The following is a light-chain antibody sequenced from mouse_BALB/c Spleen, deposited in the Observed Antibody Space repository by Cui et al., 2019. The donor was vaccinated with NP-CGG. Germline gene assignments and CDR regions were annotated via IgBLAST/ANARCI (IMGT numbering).Light chain of an antibody. V-gene: IGLV1*01. CDR2: GTN. CDR3: ALWYSNHWV. CDR1: TGTVTTNNY. Sequence: QAIVTQESDLTTSPGETVTLTCRSSTGTVTTNNYANWVQEKPDHLFTGLIGGTNNRAPGVPARFSGSLIGDKAALTITGAQTEDEAIYFCALWYSNHWVFGGGTKLTVL. J-gene: IGLJ1*01.